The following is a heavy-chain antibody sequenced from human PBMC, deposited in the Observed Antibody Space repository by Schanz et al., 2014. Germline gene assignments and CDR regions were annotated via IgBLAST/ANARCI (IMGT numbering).Heavy chain of an antibody. CDR2: ISSSSTYI. Sequence: LVESGGGVVQPGRSLRLSCAASGFTFSSYGMHWVRQVPGKGLEWVSSISSSSTYIYYTDSLKGRFTISRDNAKNSLYLQMNSLRAEDTAMYYCARVLRGVLPATLGDAFDIWGQGTMVTISS. CDR1: GFTFSSYG. V-gene: IGHV3-21*02. J-gene: IGHJ3*02. CDR3: ARVLRGVLPATLGDAFDI. D-gene: IGHD2-15*01.